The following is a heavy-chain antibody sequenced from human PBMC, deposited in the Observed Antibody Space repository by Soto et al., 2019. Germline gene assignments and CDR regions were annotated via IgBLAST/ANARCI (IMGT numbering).Heavy chain of an antibody. V-gene: IGHV4-39*01. Sequence: SETLSLTCTVSGGSISSSSYYWGWIRQPPGKGLEWIGSIYYSGSTYYNPSLKSRVTISVDTSKNQFSLKLSFVTAADTAVYYCARRLAVAGTFWFDPWGQGTLVTVSS. J-gene: IGHJ5*02. CDR1: GGSISSSSYY. CDR3: ARRLAVAGTFWFDP. D-gene: IGHD6-19*01. CDR2: IYYSGST.